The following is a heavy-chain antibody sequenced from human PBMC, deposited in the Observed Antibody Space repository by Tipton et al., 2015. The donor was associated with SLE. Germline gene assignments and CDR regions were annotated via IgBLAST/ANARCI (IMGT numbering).Heavy chain of an antibody. D-gene: IGHD3-10*01. V-gene: IGHV4-38-2*02. CDR3: ARDFPYGSGSWNAFDI. CDR1: GYSISSGYY. Sequence: TLSLTCAVSGYSISSGYYWGWIRQPPGKGLEWIGSIYHSGSTYYNPSLKSRVTISVDTSKNQFSLKLSSVTAADTAVYYCARDFPYGSGSWNAFDIWGQGTMVTVSS. CDR2: IYHSGST. J-gene: IGHJ3*02.